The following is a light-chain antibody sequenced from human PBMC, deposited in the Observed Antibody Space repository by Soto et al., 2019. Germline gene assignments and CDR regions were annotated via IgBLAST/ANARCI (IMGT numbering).Light chain of an antibody. CDR2: GAS. CDR3: QQYAGAPTT. Sequence: EIVLTQSPGTLSLSPGDRATLSCRASQTVSNNYLAWCQQKPGQAPRVIMYGASRRATSIPDRFSGGGSGTDFTLTISRLEPEDFAVYFCQQYAGAPTTFGQGTRLEIK. CDR1: QTVSNNY. J-gene: IGKJ5*01. V-gene: IGKV3-20*01.